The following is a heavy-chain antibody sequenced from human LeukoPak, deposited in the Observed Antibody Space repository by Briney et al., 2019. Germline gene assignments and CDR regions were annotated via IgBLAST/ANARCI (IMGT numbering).Heavy chain of an antibody. CDR3: ASDSRDGYNEPFF. CDR1: GFTFINYG. D-gene: IGHD5-24*01. V-gene: IGHV3-33*08. J-gene: IGHJ4*02. Sequence: GRSLRLSCAASGFTFINYGMHWVRQAPGKGLEWVAVIWYDGSNKYYADSVKGRFTISRDNSKNTLYLQMNSLRAEDTAVYYCASDSRDGYNEPFFWGQGTLVTVSS. CDR2: IWYDGSNK.